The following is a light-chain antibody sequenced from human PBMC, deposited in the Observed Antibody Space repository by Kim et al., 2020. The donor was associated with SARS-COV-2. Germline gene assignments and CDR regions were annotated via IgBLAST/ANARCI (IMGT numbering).Light chain of an antibody. CDR3: QHYDQSHRVT. CDR2: GAS. Sequence: EIVLTQSPGTLSLSPGERATLFCRASQNVNSIFLAWYQQRLGQPPRLLIYGASSRATGIPDRFSGGGSGTDFTLSITRLEPEDFAVYYCQHYDQSHRVTFGGGTKVDIK. CDR1: QNVNSIF. J-gene: IGKJ4*01. V-gene: IGKV3-20*01.